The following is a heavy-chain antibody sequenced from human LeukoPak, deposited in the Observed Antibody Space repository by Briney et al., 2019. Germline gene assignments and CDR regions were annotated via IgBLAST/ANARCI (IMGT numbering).Heavy chain of an antibody. J-gene: IGHJ3*02. CDR3: ARDPRCVAPIACDAFDI. D-gene: IGHD2-15*01. V-gene: IGHV3-49*03. Sequence: GSLGLSFTTSGFPFGYYGMSWFRPAPGKGVGWVGFIKSKAYGGTTEYAASVKGRFTISRDDSKSIAYLQMNSLKSEDTAVYYCARDPRCVAPIACDAFDIWGQGTMVTVSS. CDR2: IKSKAYGGTT. CDR1: GFPFGYYG.